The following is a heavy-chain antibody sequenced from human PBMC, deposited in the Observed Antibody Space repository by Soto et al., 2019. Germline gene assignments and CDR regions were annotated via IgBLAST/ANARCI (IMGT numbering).Heavy chain of an antibody. CDR3: AREWEDYYDSSGYYQSSYYGMDV. D-gene: IGHD3-22*01. CDR2: INPNSGGT. J-gene: IGHJ6*02. V-gene: IGHV1-2*04. Sequence: ASVKVSCKAIGYSFTSHYMHWVRQAPGQGLEWMGWINPNSGGTNYAQKFQGWVTMTRDTSISTAYMELSRLRSDDTAVYYCAREWEDYYDSSGYYQSSYYGMDVWGQGTTVTVSS. CDR1: GYSFTSHY.